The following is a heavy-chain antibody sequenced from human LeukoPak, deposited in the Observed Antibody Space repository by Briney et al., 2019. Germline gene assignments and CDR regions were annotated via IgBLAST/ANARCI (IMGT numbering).Heavy chain of an antibody. V-gene: IGHV3-23*01. J-gene: IGHJ4*02. D-gene: IGHD1-26*01. CDR1: GFTFSSYG. CDR3: ARAPRGSGSLYYFDY. CDR2: ISGSGGST. Sequence: QPGGSLRLSCAASGFTFSSYGMSWVRQAPGKGLEWVSAISGSGGSTYYADSVKGRFTISRDNAKNSLYLQMNSLRAEDTAVYYCARAPRGSGSLYYFDYWGQGTLVTVSS.